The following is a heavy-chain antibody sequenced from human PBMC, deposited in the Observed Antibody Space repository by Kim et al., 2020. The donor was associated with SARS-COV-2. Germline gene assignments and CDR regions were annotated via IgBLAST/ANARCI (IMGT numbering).Heavy chain of an antibody. D-gene: IGHD4-17*01. CDR3: ARALRLVDY. CDR2: GNT. Sequence: GNTYYNPSLKSRVTISLDTSKSQFSLKLSSVTAADTAVYFCARALRLVDYWGQGTLVTVSS. J-gene: IGHJ4*02. V-gene: IGHV4-39*07.